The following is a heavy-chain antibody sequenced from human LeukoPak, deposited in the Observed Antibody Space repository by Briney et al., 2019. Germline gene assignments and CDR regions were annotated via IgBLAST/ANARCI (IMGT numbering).Heavy chain of an antibody. Sequence: SETLSLTCAVSGGSIRGYYWSWSRQSPEKGLEWIGYIYSTGTTIYNPSLRSRVTMSEDVSKNQISLDLTTVTAADTAIYYCARHDPVGHYRRGMDVWGQGTTVTVSS. CDR1: GGSIRGYY. J-gene: IGHJ6*02. CDR3: ARHDPVGHYRRGMDV. V-gene: IGHV4-59*08. D-gene: IGHD3-16*02. CDR2: IYSTGTT.